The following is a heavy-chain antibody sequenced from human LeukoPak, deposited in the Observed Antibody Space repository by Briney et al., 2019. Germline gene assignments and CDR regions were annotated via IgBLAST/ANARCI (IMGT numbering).Heavy chain of an antibody. V-gene: IGHV5-51*01. D-gene: IGHD6-19*01. CDR3: ARIPYRSIDY. Sequence: GEALEISCKGSGSSFNSYWIGWVRQVPGKGLGWMGIIYPGDSDTRYSPSFQGQVTISADKSISTAYLQWSSLKASDTAMYYCARIPYRSIDYWGQGTLVTVSS. J-gene: IGHJ4*01. CDR1: GSSFNSYW. CDR2: IYPGDSDT.